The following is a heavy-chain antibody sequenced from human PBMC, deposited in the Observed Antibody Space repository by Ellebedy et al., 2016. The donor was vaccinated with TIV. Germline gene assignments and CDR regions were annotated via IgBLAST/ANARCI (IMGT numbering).Heavy chain of an antibody. CDR1: GDSISRSSSY. Sequence: SETLSLTCTVYGDSISRSSSYWGWIRQPPGKGLEWIGNIYYSGSTDYNPSLKSRVTISADTSKNQLSLRLSSVTAADTAVYYCTRWFGELLYVRWFDPWGQGALVTVSS. D-gene: IGHD3-10*01. J-gene: IGHJ5*02. V-gene: IGHV4-39*01. CDR3: TRWFGELLYVRWFDP. CDR2: IYYSGST.